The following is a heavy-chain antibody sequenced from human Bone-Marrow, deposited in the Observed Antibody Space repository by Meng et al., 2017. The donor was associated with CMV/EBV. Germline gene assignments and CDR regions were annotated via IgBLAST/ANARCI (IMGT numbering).Heavy chain of an antibody. CDR1: GYTFTSYG. CDR2: IIPILGIA. J-gene: IGHJ4*02. CDR3: ADGYCSSTSCYLVY. Sequence: SVKVSCKASGYTFTSYGISWVRQAPGQGLEWMGRIIPILGIANYAQKFQGRVTITADKSTSTAYMELSSLRSEDTAVYYCADGYCSSTSCYLVYWGQGTLVTVSS. D-gene: IGHD2-2*01. V-gene: IGHV1-69*04.